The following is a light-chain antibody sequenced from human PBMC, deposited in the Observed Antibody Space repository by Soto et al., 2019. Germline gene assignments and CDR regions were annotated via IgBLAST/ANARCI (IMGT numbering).Light chain of an antibody. V-gene: IGLV2-14*01. CDR1: SSDVGRYNY. J-gene: IGLJ1*01. CDR2: EVS. CDR3: SSYTSSITYV. Sequence: QSALTQPASVSGSPGQSITISCTGTSSDVGRYNYVSWYQHHPGKAPKLMIYEVSNRPSGISDRFSASKSGNTASLTISGLQPEDEADYYCSSYTSSITYVFGTGTKVT.